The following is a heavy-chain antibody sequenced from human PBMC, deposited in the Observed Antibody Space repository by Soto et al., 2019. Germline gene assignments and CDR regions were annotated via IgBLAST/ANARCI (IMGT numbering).Heavy chain of an antibody. CDR1: VYSFTSYW. V-gene: IGHV5-51*01. CDR3: ARLSGDSGSPRGSDP. J-gene: IGHJ5*02. Sequence: GESLKISCKGSVYSFTSYWIGWVRQMPGKGLEWMGIIYPGDSDTRYSPSFQGQVTISADKSISTAYLQWSSLKASDTAMYYCARLSGDSGSPRGSDPWGQGTLVTVSS. D-gene: IGHD1-26*01. CDR2: IYPGDSDT.